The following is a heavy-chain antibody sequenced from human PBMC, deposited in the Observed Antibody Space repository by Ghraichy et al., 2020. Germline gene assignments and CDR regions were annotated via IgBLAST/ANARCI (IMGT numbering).Heavy chain of an antibody. D-gene: IGHD2-15*01. J-gene: IGHJ4*02. Sequence: SETLSLTCTVSGGSISSSSYYWGWIRQPPGKGLEWIGSIYYSGSTYYNPSLKSRVTISVDTSKNQFSLKLSSVTAADTAVYYCARTYCSGGSCYNRFDYWGQGTLVTVSS. CDR1: GGSISSSSYY. V-gene: IGHV4-39*07. CDR2: IYYSGST. CDR3: ARTYCSGGSCYNRFDY.